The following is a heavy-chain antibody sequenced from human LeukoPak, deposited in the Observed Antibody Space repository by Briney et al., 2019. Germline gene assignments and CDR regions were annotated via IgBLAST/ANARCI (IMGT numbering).Heavy chain of an antibody. Sequence: GGSLRLSCATSGFTFTNYAMSWVRQAPGKGLEWVSAISARGDNTYYADSVKGRFSISRDNSQNTQYLQMNSLRAEDTAIYYCAKAYHYGAGSSFDYWGQGILVTVSS. CDR3: AKAYHYGAGSSFDY. V-gene: IGHV3-23*01. CDR2: ISARGDNT. D-gene: IGHD3-10*01. CDR1: GFTFTNYA. J-gene: IGHJ4*02.